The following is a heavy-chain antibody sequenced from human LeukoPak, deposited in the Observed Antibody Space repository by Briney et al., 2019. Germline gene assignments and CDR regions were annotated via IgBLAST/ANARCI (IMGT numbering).Heavy chain of an antibody. CDR1: GFTFGSYW. Sequence: GGSLRLSCAASGFTFGSYWMSWVRQAPGKGREWVANIKQDGSEKYYVDSVKGRFTISRDNAKNSLYLQMNSLRADDTAVYYCARDTPGSYDSSGYYYAADYWGQGTLVTVSS. D-gene: IGHD3-22*01. CDR2: IKQDGSEK. J-gene: IGHJ4*02. CDR3: ARDTPGSYDSSGYYYAADY. V-gene: IGHV3-7*01.